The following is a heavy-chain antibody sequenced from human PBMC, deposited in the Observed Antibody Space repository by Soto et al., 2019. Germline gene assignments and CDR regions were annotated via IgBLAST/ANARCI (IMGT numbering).Heavy chain of an antibody. Sequence: SETLSLTCTVSGGSISSYFYIWVRQPPGKGLEWIGSVYYTGTTDYNPSLKSRVTISVDTSKTQFSLNLRSVTAADTAVYYCARDLAAVPRAFDYWGRGTLVTVPQ. D-gene: IGHD6-13*01. V-gene: IGHV4-59*01. CDR3: ARDLAAVPRAFDY. J-gene: IGHJ4*02. CDR2: VYYTGTT. CDR1: GGSISSYF.